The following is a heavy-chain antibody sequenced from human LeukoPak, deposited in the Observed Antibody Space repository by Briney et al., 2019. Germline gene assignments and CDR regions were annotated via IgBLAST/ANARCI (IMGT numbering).Heavy chain of an antibody. J-gene: IGHJ5*02. V-gene: IGHV4-59*01. CDR1: GGSISSYY. Sequence: SETLSLTCTVSGGSISSYYWSWIRQPPGKGLEWIGYIYYSGSTNYNPSLKSRVTISVDTSKNQFSLKLSSETAADTAVYYCAVGLFDWFDPWGQGTLVTVSS. CDR3: AVGLFDWFDP. CDR2: IYYSGST. D-gene: IGHD3-10*02.